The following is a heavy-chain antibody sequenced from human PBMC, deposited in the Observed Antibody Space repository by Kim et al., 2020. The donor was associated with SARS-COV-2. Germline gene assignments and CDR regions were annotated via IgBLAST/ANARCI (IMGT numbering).Heavy chain of an antibody. CDR1: GGSISSSSYY. J-gene: IGHJ4*02. Sequence: SETLSLTCTVSGGSISSSSYYWGWIRQPPGKGLEWIGSIYYSGSTYYNPSLKSRVTISVDTSKNQFSLKLSSVTAADTAVYYCARHTVLWFGELLHFDYWGQGTLVTVSS. CDR2: IYYSGST. CDR3: ARHTVLWFGELLHFDY. D-gene: IGHD3-10*01. V-gene: IGHV4-39*01.